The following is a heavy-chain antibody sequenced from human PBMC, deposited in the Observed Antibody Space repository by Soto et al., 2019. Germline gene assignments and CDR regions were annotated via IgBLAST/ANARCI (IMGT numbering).Heavy chain of an antibody. CDR1: GFTFSDYD. J-gene: IGHJ2*01. CDR2: ISRSGDST. CDR3: AKSRSGYGPYWYFAV. D-gene: IGHD5-18*01. V-gene: IGHV3-23*01. Sequence: EGQLLESGGGLVQPGGSLRLSCAASGFTFSDYDMSWVRQAPGKGLEWVSSISRSGDSTYYADSVQGRFTISRDRSKNTLSLQANSLRSEDTAVYYCAKSRSGYGPYWYFAVWGRGTLVTVSS.